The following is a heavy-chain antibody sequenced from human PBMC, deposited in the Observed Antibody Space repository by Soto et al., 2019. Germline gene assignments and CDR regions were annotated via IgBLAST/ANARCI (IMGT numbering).Heavy chain of an antibody. V-gene: IGHV4-59*01. D-gene: IGHD6-19*01. Sequence: SETLSLTCTVSGGSISSYYWSWIRQPPGKGLEWIGYIYYSGSTNYNPSLKSRVTISVDTSKNQFSLKLSSVTAADTAVYYCARGSYSSGWLWGGWFDPWGQGTLVTVSS. CDR2: IYYSGST. CDR3: ARGSYSSGWLWGGWFDP. J-gene: IGHJ5*02. CDR1: GGSISSYY.